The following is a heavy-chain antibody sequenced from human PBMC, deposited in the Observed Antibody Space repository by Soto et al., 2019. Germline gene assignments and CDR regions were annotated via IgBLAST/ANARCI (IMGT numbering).Heavy chain of an antibody. V-gene: IGHV3-53*01. D-gene: IGHD3-16*01. CDR3: ATRGGGGGY. J-gene: IGHJ4*02. Sequence: EVQLVESGGGLIQPGGSLRLSCAVSGFTVSNNYMSWVRQAPGKGLEGVSVIYSGGYTAYGDSVKGRFTISRDNSKNTLFLKTNGLGADAPGVLYWATRGGGGGYWGQGTLVTVSS. CDR2: IYSGGYT. CDR1: GFTVSNNY.